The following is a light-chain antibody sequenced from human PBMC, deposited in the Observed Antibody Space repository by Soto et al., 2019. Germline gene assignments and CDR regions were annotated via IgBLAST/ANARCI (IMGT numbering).Light chain of an antibody. CDR2: ENN. V-gene: IGLV1-51*02. J-gene: IGLJ2*01. Sequence: QSVLTQPPSVSAAPGQKVTISCSGGSSNIGNNYVSWYQQFPGTAPKLLIYENNYRPAGIPDRFSGSKSGTSATLGITGLQAGDEADYYCGTWDSNLSVVFGGGTQLTVL. CDR3: GTWDSNLSVV. CDR1: SSNIGNNY.